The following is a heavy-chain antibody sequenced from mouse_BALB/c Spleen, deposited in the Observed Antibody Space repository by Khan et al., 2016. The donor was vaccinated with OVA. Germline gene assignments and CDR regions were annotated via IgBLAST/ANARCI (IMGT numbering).Heavy chain of an antibody. CDR2: INTNNGDT. CDR1: GYIFTDYT. J-gene: IGHJ2*01. Sequence: VQLQQSGPELVKPGASVKISCKASGYIFTDYTMDWVKQSQGQSLEWIGDINTNNGDTFYNQKFKGKATLTVDKSSSTAFMELRSLTSEDTAVYYWARTCDGRLAYWGQGTTLTVSS. CDR3: ARTCDGRLAY. V-gene: IGHV1-18*01. D-gene: IGHD3-2*02.